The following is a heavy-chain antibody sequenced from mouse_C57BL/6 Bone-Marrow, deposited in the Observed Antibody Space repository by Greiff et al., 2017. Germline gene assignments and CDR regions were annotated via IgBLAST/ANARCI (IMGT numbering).Heavy chain of an antibody. CDR1: GFNIKDDY. J-gene: IGHJ3*01. CDR2: LDPENGDT. V-gene: IGHV14-4*01. Sequence: EVQLQQSGAELVRPGASVKLSCTASGFNIKDDYMHWVKQRPEQGLEWIGWLDPENGDTEYASKFQGKATITADTSSNTAYLQLSSLTSEDTAVYYCTTTTTVVATEGFAYWGQGTLVTVSA. CDR3: TTTTTVVATEGFAY. D-gene: IGHD1-1*01.